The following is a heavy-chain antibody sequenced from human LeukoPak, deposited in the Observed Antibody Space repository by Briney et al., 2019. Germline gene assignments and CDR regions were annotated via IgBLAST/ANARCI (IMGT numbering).Heavy chain of an antibody. Sequence: GGSLRLSCAASGFTFSSYAMSWVRQAPGKGLEWVSAISGSGGSTYYADSVKGRFTISRDNSKNTLYLQMNSLRAEDTAVYYCAKDLSHYYYGSGSFLSWGQGTMVTVSS. J-gene: IGHJ3*01. V-gene: IGHV3-23*01. CDR3: AKDLSHYYYGSGSFLS. CDR1: GFTFSSYA. D-gene: IGHD3-10*01. CDR2: ISGSGGST.